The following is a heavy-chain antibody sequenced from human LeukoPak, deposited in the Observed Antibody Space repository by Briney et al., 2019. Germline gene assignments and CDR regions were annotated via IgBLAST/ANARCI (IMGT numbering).Heavy chain of an antibody. Sequence: SETLSLTCTVSGGSISSSSYYWGWFRQPPGKGLEWIRSIYYSGSTDYNSSLKSRVTISVDTSKNQFSLKLTSVTAADTAVYYCARDLTAYYYDSSGYPWGQGTLVTVSS. D-gene: IGHD3-22*01. J-gene: IGHJ5*02. CDR3: ARDLTAYYYDSSGYP. CDR1: GGSISSSSYY. CDR2: IYYSGST. V-gene: IGHV4-39*07.